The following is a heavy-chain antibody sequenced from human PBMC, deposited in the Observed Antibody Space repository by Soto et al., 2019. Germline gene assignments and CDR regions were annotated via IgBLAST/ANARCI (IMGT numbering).Heavy chain of an antibody. CDR3: ARGPRYCSGYSCDYYMDV. CDR1: GFTFSSYA. J-gene: IGHJ6*03. V-gene: IGHV3-23*01. CDR2: ISGSAATT. D-gene: IGHD2-15*01. Sequence: EVQLLESGGGLVQPGGSLRLSCAASGFTFSSYAMSWVRQAPGKGLEWVSAISGSAATTFYADSVKGRFTVSRDNYKTTRYLQRNTLRAEDTAVYYCARGPRYCSGYSCDYYMDVWGKGTTVTVSS.